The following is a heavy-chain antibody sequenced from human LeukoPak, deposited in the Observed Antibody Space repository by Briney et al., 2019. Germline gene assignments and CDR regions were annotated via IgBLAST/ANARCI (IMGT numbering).Heavy chain of an antibody. J-gene: IGHJ4*02. Sequence: PSETLSLTCTVSGGSISSYYWSWIRQPPGKGLEWIGYIYYSGSTNYNPSLKSRVTISVDTSKNQFSLKLSSVTAADTAVYYCARDRSYYDSSGLFDYLGQGTLVTVSS. CDR2: IYYSGST. D-gene: IGHD3-22*01. CDR1: GGSISSYY. V-gene: IGHV4-59*01. CDR3: ARDRSYYDSSGLFDY.